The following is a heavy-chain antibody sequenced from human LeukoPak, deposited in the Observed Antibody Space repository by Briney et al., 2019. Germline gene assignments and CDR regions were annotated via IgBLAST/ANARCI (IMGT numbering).Heavy chain of an antibody. CDR1: GFTFSSYA. J-gene: IGHJ6*02. D-gene: IGHD6-13*01. V-gene: IGHV3-30*04. CDR3: ARDKVPQQLTHYYYHGMDV. CDR2: ISYDGSNK. Sequence: PGRSLRLSCAASGFTFSSYAMHWVRQAPGKGLEWVAVISYDGSNKYYADSVKGRFTISRDNSKNTLYLQMNSLRAEDTGVYYCARDKVPQQLTHYYYHGMDVWGQGTTVTVSS.